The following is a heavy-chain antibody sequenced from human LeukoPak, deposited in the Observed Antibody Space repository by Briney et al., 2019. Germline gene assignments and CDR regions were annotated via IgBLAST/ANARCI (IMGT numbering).Heavy chain of an antibody. J-gene: IGHJ1*01. CDR1: GFSFYDYS. CDR3: SRAPYSSAPYLEYFQH. CDR2: ISSSSTYI. D-gene: IGHD6-25*01. V-gene: IGHV3-21*01. Sequence: PGGSLRLSCTGSGFSFYDYSMNWVRLAPGKGLEWVSCISSSSTYIYYADSVKGRFSISRDNAKKPMYLQMNSLRAEDTAVYYCSRAPYSSAPYLEYFQHWGHGTLVTVSS.